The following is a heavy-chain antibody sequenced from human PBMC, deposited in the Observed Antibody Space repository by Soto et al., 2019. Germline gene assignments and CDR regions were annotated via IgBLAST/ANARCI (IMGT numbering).Heavy chain of an antibody. Sequence: ASVKVSCKASGGTFSSYAISWVRQAPGQGLEWMGGIIPIFGTANYAQKFQGRVTITADESTSTAYMELSSLRSEDTAVYYCARVGESYGDYHGYYYYYGMDVWGQGTTVTVSS. CDR2: IIPIFGTA. J-gene: IGHJ6*02. D-gene: IGHD4-17*01. CDR1: GGTFSSYA. CDR3: ARVGESYGDYHGYYYYYGMDV. V-gene: IGHV1-69*13.